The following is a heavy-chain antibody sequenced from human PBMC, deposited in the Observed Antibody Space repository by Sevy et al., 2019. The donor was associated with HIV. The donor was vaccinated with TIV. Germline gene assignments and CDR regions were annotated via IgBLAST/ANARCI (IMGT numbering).Heavy chain of an antibody. J-gene: IGHJ6*02. CDR2: ISYDGSNK. CDR3: ARDIDIVVVPAASYYYGMDV. V-gene: IGHV3-30-3*01. CDR1: GFTFSSYA. Sequence: WGSLRLSCAASGFTFSSYAMHWVRQAPGKGLEWVAVISYDGSNKYYADSVKRRFTISRDNSKNTLYLQMNSLRAEDTAVYYCARDIDIVVVPAASYYYGMDVWGQGTTVTVSS. D-gene: IGHD2-2*01.